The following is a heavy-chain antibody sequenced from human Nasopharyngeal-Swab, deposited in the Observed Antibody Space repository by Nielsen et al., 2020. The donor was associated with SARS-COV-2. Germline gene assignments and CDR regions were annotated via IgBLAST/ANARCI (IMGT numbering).Heavy chain of an antibody. CDR3: ARDEGYYYDSSGYFDY. V-gene: IGHV3-33*01. CDR2: IWYDGSNK. D-gene: IGHD3-22*01. Sequence: VRQAPGKGLEWVAVIWYDGSNKYYADSVKGRFTISRDNSKNTLYLQMNSLRAEDTAVYYCARDEGYYYDSSGYFDYWGQGTLVTVSS. J-gene: IGHJ4*02.